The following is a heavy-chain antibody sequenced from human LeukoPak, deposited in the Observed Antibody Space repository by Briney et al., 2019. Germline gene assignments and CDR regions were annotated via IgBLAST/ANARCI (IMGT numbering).Heavy chain of an antibody. Sequence: GGSLRLSCAASGFTFDDYGMSWVRQAPGKGLEWVSGINWNGGSTGYADSVKGRFTISRDNAKNSLYLQMNSLRAEDTASYHCARKSGYEREMDVWGKGTTVTVSS. CDR1: GFTFDDYG. J-gene: IGHJ6*04. CDR3: ARKSGYEREMDV. CDR2: INWNGGST. V-gene: IGHV3-20*01. D-gene: IGHD5-12*01.